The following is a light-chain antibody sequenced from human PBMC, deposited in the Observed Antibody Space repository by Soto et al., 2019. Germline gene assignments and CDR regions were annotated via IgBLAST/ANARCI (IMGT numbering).Light chain of an antibody. Sequence: DIQMTQSPSTLSASVGDRLTITCRASQSLSGWLAWYQQKPGKAPNLLIYAASNLGSGVPSRFSGSGSGTEFALTISSLQPDDFATYYCQQYDTYPWTFGQGTKVEIK. V-gene: IGKV1-5*01. CDR2: AAS. J-gene: IGKJ1*01. CDR3: QQYDTYPWT. CDR1: QSLSGW.